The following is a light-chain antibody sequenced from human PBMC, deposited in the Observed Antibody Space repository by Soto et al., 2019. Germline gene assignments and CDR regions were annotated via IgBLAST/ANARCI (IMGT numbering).Light chain of an antibody. Sequence: EIQMTQSPSTLSASVGDRVTLTCRASQSISSWLAWYQQKTGKAPKLLIYDASSLESGVPSRFSGSGSGTDFTLTLAELHPEDFATYYCQQANTFPLTGGGLTKVDIK. CDR2: DAS. CDR3: QQANTFPLT. J-gene: IGKJ4*01. V-gene: IGKV1-5*01. CDR1: QSISSW.